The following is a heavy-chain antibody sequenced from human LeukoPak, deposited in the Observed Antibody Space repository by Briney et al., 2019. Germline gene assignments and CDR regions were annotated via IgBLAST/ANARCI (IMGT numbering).Heavy chain of an antibody. CDR3: AVGREGLLGSTFEN. Sequence: GGSLRLSCAPSGFTFSSYAMHWVRHAPGKGLEWVSYIIISTSTINYADSVKGRFTISRHNAKNSLYRQMNRLRAEQSAVYLSAVGREGLLGSTFENWGEGTLGTVSS. CDR1: GFTFSSYA. D-gene: IGHD2-21*02. CDR2: IIISTSTI. V-gene: IGHV3-48*04. J-gene: IGHJ4*02.